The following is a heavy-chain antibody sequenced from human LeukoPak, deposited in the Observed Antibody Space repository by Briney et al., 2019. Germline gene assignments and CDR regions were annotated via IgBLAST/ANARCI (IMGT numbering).Heavy chain of an antibody. Sequence: SETLSLTCTVSGGSVSSGSYYWSWIRQPPGKGLEWIGYIYYSGSTNYNPSLKSRVTISVDTSKNQFSPKLSSVTAADTAVYYCARLDCSGGSCFRYYFDYWGQGTLVTVSS. V-gene: IGHV4-61*01. J-gene: IGHJ4*02. CDR3: ARLDCSGGSCFRYYFDY. CDR1: GGSVSSGSYY. D-gene: IGHD2-15*01. CDR2: IYYSGST.